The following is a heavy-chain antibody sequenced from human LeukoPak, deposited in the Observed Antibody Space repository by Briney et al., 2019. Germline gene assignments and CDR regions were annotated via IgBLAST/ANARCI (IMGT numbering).Heavy chain of an antibody. CDR3: AKWGDYDILTGYYDSDY. CDR2: IVGSGSST. J-gene: IGHJ4*02. Sequence: GGSLGLSCAASGLTFSNYAMSWVRQAPGKGLEWVSAIVGSGSSTYYADSVKGRFTISRDNSKNTLYLQLNRLRAEDTAVYYCAKWGDYDILTGYYDSDYWGQGTLVTVSS. CDR1: GLTFSNYA. D-gene: IGHD3-9*01. V-gene: IGHV3-23*01.